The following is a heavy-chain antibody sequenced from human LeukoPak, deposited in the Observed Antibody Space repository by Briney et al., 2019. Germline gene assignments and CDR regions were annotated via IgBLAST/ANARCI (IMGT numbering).Heavy chain of an antibody. J-gene: IGHJ6*03. V-gene: IGHV1-69*13. CDR1: GGTFSSYA. CDR3: ASFGEDIVVVPAAITSGYYMDV. D-gene: IGHD2-2*02. CDR2: IIPIFGTA. Sequence: VASVKVSCKASGGTFSSYAISWVRQAPGQGLEWMGGIIPIFGTANYAQKFQGRVTITADESTSTAYMELSSLRSEDTAVYCCASFGEDIVVVPAAITSGYYMDVWGKGTTVTVSS.